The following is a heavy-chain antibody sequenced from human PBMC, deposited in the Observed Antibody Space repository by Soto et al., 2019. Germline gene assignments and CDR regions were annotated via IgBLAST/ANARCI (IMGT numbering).Heavy chain of an antibody. J-gene: IGHJ4*02. CDR3: ARGGGYCSSTSCYGDFDY. CDR1: GGSFSGYY. CDR2: INHSGST. V-gene: IGHV4-34*01. D-gene: IGHD2-2*01. Sequence: SETLSLTSAVYGGSFSGYYWSWIRQPPGKGLEWIGEINHSGSTNYNPSLKSRVTISVDTSKNQFSLKLSSVTAADTAVYYCARGGGYCSSTSCYGDFDYWGQGTLVTVSS.